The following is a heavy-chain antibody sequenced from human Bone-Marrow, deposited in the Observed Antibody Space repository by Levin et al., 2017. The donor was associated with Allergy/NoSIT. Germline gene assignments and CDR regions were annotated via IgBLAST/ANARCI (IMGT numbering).Heavy chain of an antibody. V-gene: IGHV3-30*18. CDR2: ISYDGSNK. Sequence: RSYGRHWDRQDQGKGLEWVAVISYDGSNKYYADSVKGRFTISRDNSKNTLYLQMNSLRAEDTAVYYCAKGCSSTSCSTPFDYWGQGTLVTVSS. CDR1: RSYG. D-gene: IGHD2-2*02. CDR3: AKGCSSTSCSTPFDY. J-gene: IGHJ4*02.